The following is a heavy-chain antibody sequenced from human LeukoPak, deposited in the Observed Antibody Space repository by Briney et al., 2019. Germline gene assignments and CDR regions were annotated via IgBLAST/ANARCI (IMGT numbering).Heavy chain of an antibody. J-gene: IGHJ4*02. D-gene: IGHD3-3*01. V-gene: IGHV3-48*03. CDR2: ISSSGSSI. CDR1: GFTFSSYE. CDR3: ARESYYDFWSGYYTGANYFDP. Sequence: GGSLRLSCVASGFTFSSYEMNWVRRAPGKGLEWLSYISSSGSSIYYADSVKGRFTISRDNAKNSLYLQMNRLRAEDTAVYYCARESYYDFWSGYYTGANYFDPWGQGTLVTVSS.